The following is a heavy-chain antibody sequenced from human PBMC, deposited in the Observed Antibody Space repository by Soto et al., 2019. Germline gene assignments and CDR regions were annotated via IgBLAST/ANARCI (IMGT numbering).Heavy chain of an antibody. CDR1: GDSISTSSYY. D-gene: IGHD2-15*01. CDR2: INHSGST. J-gene: IGHJ5*02. V-gene: IGHV4-39*07. CDR3: ARKIVVVVAAMSFAP. Sequence: PSETLSLTCTVSGDSISTSSYYWSWIRQPPGKGLEWIGEINHSGSTNYNPSLKSRVTISVDTSKNQFSLKLSSVTAADTAVYYCARKIVVVVAAMSFAPWGQGTLVTVSS.